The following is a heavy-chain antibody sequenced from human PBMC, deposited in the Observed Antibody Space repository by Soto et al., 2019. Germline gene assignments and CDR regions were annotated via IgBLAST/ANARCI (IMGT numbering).Heavy chain of an antibody. D-gene: IGHD4-17*01. CDR1: GLTFSNYA. CDR2: ISYDGTNR. V-gene: IGHV3-30-3*01. CDR3: ARESSSTVTTGGGGSAKDY. J-gene: IGHJ4*02. Sequence: QVHLEESGGGVVQPGRSLRLSCAASGLTFSNYAMHWVRQAPDKGLEWVAFISYDGTNRCYPDSVKGRFTISRDNSKNTLYLQMNSLKTEDTAVYYFARESSSTVTTGGGGSAKDYWGQGTLVTVSS.